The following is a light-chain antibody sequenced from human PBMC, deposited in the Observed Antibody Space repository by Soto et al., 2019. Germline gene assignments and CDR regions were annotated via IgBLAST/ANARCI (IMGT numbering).Light chain of an antibody. CDR2: WAS. Sequence: DIVMTQSPDSLAVSLGGRATINCKSSQSIFYRSNNKNYLAWYQQKPGQPPKLIIYWASTRESGVPERFSGSGSETDVTLTISSLQAEDVAVYYCQQYHSPPLTFGGGTRVEVK. J-gene: IGKJ4*01. CDR3: QQYHSPPLT. CDR1: QSIFYRSNNKNY. V-gene: IGKV4-1*01.